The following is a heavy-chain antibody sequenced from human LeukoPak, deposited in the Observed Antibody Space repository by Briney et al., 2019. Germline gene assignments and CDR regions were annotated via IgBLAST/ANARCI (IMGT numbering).Heavy chain of an antibody. D-gene: IGHD3-3*01. Sequence: GGSLRLYCAASGFTFDDYAMHWVRQAPGKGLEWVSGISWNSGSIGYADSVKGRFTISRDNAKNSLYLQMNSLRAEDTALYYCAKANRPVLRFLEWLLYGGSYFDYWGQGTLVTVSS. CDR2: ISWNSGSI. V-gene: IGHV3-9*01. J-gene: IGHJ4*02. CDR1: GFTFDDYA. CDR3: AKANRPVLRFLEWLLYGGSYFDY.